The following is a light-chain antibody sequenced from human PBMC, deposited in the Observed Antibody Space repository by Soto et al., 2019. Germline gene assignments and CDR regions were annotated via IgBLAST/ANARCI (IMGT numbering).Light chain of an antibody. V-gene: IGKV3D-20*02. Sequence: VLTQSPGTLSLSPGERATLSCRASQTVRTNYLSWYQQKTGQAPRLLIYDASSRATGIPDRFSGGGSGTNFTLPISRLEPEDFAVYYCQQRSEWPLTFGGGTKG. J-gene: IGKJ4*01. CDR2: DAS. CDR3: QQRSEWPLT. CDR1: QTVRTNY.